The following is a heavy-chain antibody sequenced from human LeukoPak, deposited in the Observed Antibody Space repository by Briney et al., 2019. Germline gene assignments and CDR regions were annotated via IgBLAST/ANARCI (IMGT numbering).Heavy chain of an antibody. D-gene: IGHD1-26*01. CDR1: GFTFSNYA. CDR2: ISGSGGST. V-gene: IGHV3-23*01. CDR3: ARTGIGGGYRFDY. Sequence: GGSLRLSCEASGFTFSNYAMTWVRQAPGKGLEWVSGISGSGGSTYYADSVRGRFTISRDNFKNTLYLQMNSLRAEDTAIYYSARTGIGGGYRFDYWGQGTLVTVSS. J-gene: IGHJ4*02.